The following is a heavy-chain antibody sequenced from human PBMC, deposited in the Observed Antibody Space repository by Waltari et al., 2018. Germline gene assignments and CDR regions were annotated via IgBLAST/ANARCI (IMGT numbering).Heavy chain of an antibody. CDR2: INNNGSSN. V-gene: IGHV3-74*01. D-gene: IGHD2-15*01. CDR3: ARDGVYGPCGCFQD. CDR1: GFSLSSYW. J-gene: IGHJ4*02. Sequence: EVQLVESGGGLGQPGGSLILSCASSGFSLSSYWRHGVRQAPGKGLVWVVSINNNGSSNNNAYSVKGRCTISRTYDKNTLYLQMNGLSAEYTAVYYCARDGVYGPCGCFQDWGQGTLVTVSS.